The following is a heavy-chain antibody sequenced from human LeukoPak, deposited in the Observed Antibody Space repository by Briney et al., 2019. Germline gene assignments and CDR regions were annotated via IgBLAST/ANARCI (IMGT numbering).Heavy chain of an antibody. Sequence: PSETLSLTCTVSGGSISSYYWSWIRQPPGKGLEWIGYIYNSGNTNYSPSLKSRVTISVDTSKNQFSLKLSSVTAADTAVYYCARVSTKGLGAFDIWGQGTMVTVSS. V-gene: IGHV4-59*01. CDR2: IYNSGNT. CDR3: ARVSTKGLGAFDI. D-gene: IGHD3-16*01. CDR1: GGSISSYY. J-gene: IGHJ3*02.